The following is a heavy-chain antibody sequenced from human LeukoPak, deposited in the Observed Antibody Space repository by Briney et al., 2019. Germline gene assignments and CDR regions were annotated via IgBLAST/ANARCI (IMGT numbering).Heavy chain of an antibody. V-gene: IGHV3-15*01. Sequence: NTGGSLRLSCAASGFSFTNAWMSWVRQAPGKGLEWVGRIKSKTDGGTTDYAAPVKGRFTISRDDSKNTLYLQMNSLKTEDTAVYYCTRRYNYDSSGYYYVRDAFDIWGQGTMVTVSS. J-gene: IGHJ3*02. CDR3: TRRYNYDSSGYYYVRDAFDI. CDR1: GFSFTNAW. CDR2: IKSKTDGGTT. D-gene: IGHD3-22*01.